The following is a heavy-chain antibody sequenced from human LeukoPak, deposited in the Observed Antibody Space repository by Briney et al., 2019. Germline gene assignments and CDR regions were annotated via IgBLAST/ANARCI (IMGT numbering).Heavy chain of an antibody. CDR1: GFTLSSYA. CDR2: IGTAGDT. Sequence: PGGSLRLSCATSGFTLSSYAMHWVRQATGKGLEWVSAIGTAGDTYYPGSVKGRFTISRENAKDSLSLQMNSLRGEDTAVYYCVRQQTPHGNFDYWGQGTLVTVSS. J-gene: IGHJ4*02. CDR3: VRQQTPHGNFDY. V-gene: IGHV3-13*01. D-gene: IGHD1-26*01.